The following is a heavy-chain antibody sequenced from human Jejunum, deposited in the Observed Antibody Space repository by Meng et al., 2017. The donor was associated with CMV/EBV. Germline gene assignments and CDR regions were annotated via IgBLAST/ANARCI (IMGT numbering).Heavy chain of an antibody. CDR1: GGSISSSNW. J-gene: IGHJ4*02. D-gene: IGHD6-19*01. V-gene: IGHV4-4*02. CDR3: ASFPPPGKQWLVTDY. Sequence: QGQLQEPGPGLVQPSGTLSPTCAVSGGSISSSNWWSWVRQPPGKGLEWIGEIYHSGSTNYNPSLKSRVTISVDKSKNQFSLKLSSVTAADTAVYYCASFPPPGKQWLVTDYWGQGTLVTVSS. CDR2: IYHSGST.